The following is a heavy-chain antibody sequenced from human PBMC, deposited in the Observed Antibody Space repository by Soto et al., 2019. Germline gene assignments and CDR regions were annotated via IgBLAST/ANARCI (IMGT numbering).Heavy chain of an antibody. D-gene: IGHD6-13*01. CDR1: GYTFNTYG. CDR2: ISAYNGNT. V-gene: IGHV1-18*01. Sequence: ASVKVSCKASGYTFNTYGINWVRQAPRQGLEWMGWISAYNGNTNYAEKVRGRVTMTTDTSTSTAYMELRSLRSDDTAVYYCAREALYSSGWYYSDYWGQGTPVTVSS. CDR3: AREALYSSGWYYSDY. J-gene: IGHJ4*02.